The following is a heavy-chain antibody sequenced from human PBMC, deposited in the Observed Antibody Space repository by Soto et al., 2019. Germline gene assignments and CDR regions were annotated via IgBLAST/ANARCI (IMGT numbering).Heavy chain of an antibody. CDR3: ARHESSSSSSYYYYGMDV. CDR2: IYPGDSDT. V-gene: IGHV5-51*01. J-gene: IGHJ6*02. CDR1: GYSFTSYW. Sequence: ELLTICFTGAGYSFTSYWIGLVRQMRGKGLEWMGIIYPGDSDTRYSPSFQGQVTISADKSISTAYLQWSSMKASDTAMYYCARHESSSSSSYYYYGMDVWGQGTTVTVLL. D-gene: IGHD6-6*01.